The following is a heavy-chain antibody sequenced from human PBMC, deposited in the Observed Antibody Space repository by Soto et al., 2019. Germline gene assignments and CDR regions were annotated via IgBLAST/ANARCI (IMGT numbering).Heavy chain of an antibody. CDR2: ISGSGGST. J-gene: IGHJ4*02. D-gene: IGHD5-12*01. Sequence: GGSLRLSCAASGFTFSSYAMSWVRQAPGKGLEWVSAISGSGGSTYYADSVKGRFTISRDNSKNTLYLQMNSLRAEDTAVYYCAKDGRYSGYVLKFSGLDYWGQGTLVTVSS. CDR3: AKDGRYSGYVLKFSGLDY. CDR1: GFTFSSYA. V-gene: IGHV3-23*01.